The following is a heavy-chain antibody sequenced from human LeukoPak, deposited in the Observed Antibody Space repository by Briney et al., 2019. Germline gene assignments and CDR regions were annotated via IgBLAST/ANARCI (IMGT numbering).Heavy chain of an antibody. V-gene: IGHV4-4*09. Sequence: SETLSLTCTVSGGSISSYYWSWIRQPPGKGLEWIGYIYTSGSTNYNPSLKTRVAVTVDTTKNQFSLKLRSVTAADTGVYYCARHGTGFVVRSHERYYSFCMDVWGKGTTVTVSS. CDR2: IYTSGST. D-gene: IGHD1-1*01. CDR3: ARHGTGFVVRSHERYYSFCMDV. CDR1: GGSISSYY. J-gene: IGHJ6*03.